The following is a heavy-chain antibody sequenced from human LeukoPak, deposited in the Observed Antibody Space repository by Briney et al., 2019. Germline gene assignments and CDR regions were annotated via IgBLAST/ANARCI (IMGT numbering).Heavy chain of an antibody. J-gene: IGHJ5*02. V-gene: IGHV3-21*01. CDR3: ARGAIRGYCSSTSCYRKFDP. Sequence: PGRSLRLSCAASGFTFSSYAMHWVRQAPGKGLEWVSSISSSSSYIYYADSVKGRFTIYRDNAKNSLYLQMNSLRAEDTAVYYCARGAIRGYCSSTSCYRKFDPWGQGTLVTVSS. D-gene: IGHD2-2*01. CDR1: GFTFSSYA. CDR2: ISSSSSYI.